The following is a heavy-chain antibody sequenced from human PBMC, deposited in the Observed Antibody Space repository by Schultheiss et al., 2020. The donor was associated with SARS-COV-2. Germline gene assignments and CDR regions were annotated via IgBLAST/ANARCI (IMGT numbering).Heavy chain of an antibody. CDR2: INHSGST. V-gene: IGHV4-34*01. Sequence: SETLSLTCAVYGGSFSGYYWSWIRQPPGKGLEWIGEINHSGSTNYNPSLKSRVTISVDTSKNQFSLKLSSVTAADTAVYYCARHNHDYGDLHYFDYWGQGTLVTVSS. CDR1: GGSFSGYY. D-gene: IGHD4-17*01. CDR3: ARHNHDYGDLHYFDY. J-gene: IGHJ4*02.